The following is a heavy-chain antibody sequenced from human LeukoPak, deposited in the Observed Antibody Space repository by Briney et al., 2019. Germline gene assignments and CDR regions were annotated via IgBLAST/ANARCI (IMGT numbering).Heavy chain of an antibody. CDR3: ARDLRWLQPDFDY. V-gene: IGHV3-30*04. CDR1: GFTFSSYA. CDR2: ISNDGSKK. Sequence: GGSLRLSCAASGFTFSSYAMPWVRQAPGKGLEWVAVISNDGSKKQYADSVKGRFTISRDNAKNSLYLQMNSLRAEDTAVYYCARDLRWLQPDFDYWGQGTLVTVSS. D-gene: IGHD5-24*01. J-gene: IGHJ4*02.